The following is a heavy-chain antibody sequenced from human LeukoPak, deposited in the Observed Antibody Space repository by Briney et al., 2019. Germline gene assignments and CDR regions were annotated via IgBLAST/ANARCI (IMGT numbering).Heavy chain of an antibody. CDR3: ARGLCGGDCYDY. J-gene: IGHJ4*02. CDR1: GFTFSSYS. Sequence: GGSLRLSCAASGFTFSSYSMNWVRQAPGEGLEWVSSISGSGGSTQYADSVQGRFAISRDNSKNTLYLQMNSLRAEDTAVYYCARGLCGGDCYDYWGQGTLVTVSS. D-gene: IGHD2-21*01. V-gene: IGHV3-23*01. CDR2: ISGSGGST.